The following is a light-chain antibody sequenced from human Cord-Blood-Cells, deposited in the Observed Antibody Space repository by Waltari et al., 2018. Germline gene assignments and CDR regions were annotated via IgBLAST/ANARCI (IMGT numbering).Light chain of an antibody. Sequence: QSALTQPASVSGSPGQSITISCTGTSSDVGGHNYVSWYQQPPGIVPKLIIYAVSKRPSGVSNRFSGSKSGNAASLTISGLQAEDEADYYCSSYTSSSTRVFGTGTKVTVL. J-gene: IGLJ1*01. V-gene: IGLV2-14*01. CDR2: AVS. CDR1: SSDVGGHNY. CDR3: SSYTSSSTRV.